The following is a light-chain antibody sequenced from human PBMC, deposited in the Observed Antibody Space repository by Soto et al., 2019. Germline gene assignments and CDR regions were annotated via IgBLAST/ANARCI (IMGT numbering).Light chain of an antibody. CDR1: QRISNN. CDR3: QQYNNWPPDYT. CDR2: GAS. V-gene: IGKV3-15*01. J-gene: IGKJ2*01. Sequence: EIVMTQSPATLSVSPGQRANLSCRASQRISNNVAWYQQKPGQPPRLLIYGASTRATAVPARFSGSGSGTEFTLTISSLQSEDFAVYFCQQYNNWPPDYTFGQGTKLDIK.